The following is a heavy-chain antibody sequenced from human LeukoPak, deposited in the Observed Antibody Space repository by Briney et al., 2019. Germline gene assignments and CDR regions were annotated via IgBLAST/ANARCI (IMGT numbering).Heavy chain of an antibody. J-gene: IGHJ4*02. D-gene: IGHD3-10*01. CDR1: GGAASSRSYY. Sequence: SETLFLTCTVSGGAASSRSYYWSWIRQPPGKGLEWIGYIYYSGSTNYNPSLKSRVTISVDTSKSQFSLKLNSVTAADTAVYFCAREVVRGVEIDYWGQGTLVTVSS. CDR2: IYYSGST. CDR3: AREVVRGVEIDY. V-gene: IGHV4-61*01.